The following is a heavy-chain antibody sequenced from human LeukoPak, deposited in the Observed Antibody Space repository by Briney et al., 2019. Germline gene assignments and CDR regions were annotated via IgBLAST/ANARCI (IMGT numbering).Heavy chain of an antibody. CDR3: AKGEHIVVVTATFDY. CDR1: GFTVSSNA. J-gene: IGHJ4*02. CDR2: ISGSGGST. V-gene: IGHV3-23*01. D-gene: IGHD2-21*02. Sequence: PGASLRLSCAASGFTVSSNAMGWVRQAPGKGREWGSAISGSGGSTYYADSVKGRFTISRDNPKNTLSLQMNSLRAEDTAVYYCAKGEHIVVVTATFDYWGQGTLVTVSS.